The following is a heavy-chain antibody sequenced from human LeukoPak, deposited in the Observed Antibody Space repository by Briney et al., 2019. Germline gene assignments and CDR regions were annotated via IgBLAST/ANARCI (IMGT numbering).Heavy chain of an antibody. Sequence: GGSLRLSCAASGFTVSSNYMSWVRQAPGKGLEWVSVIYSGGSTGYADSVKGRFTISRDNAKKSLYLQMHSLRAEDTAFYHCARVKGEGAHFDYWGQGTLVTVSS. D-gene: IGHD1-26*01. CDR2: IYSGGST. V-gene: IGHV3-53*01. CDR3: ARVKGEGAHFDY. J-gene: IGHJ4*02. CDR1: GFTVSSNY.